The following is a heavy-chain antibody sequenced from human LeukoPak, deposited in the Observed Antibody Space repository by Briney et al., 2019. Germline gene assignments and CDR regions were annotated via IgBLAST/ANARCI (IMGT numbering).Heavy chain of an antibody. CDR3: ARDPKSITIFDSDREN. CDR2: ISSSSSYI. CDR1: GFTFSSYS. V-gene: IGHV3-21*01. D-gene: IGHD3-3*01. J-gene: IGHJ4*02. Sequence: GGSLRLSCAASGFTFSSYSMNWVRQAPGKGLEWVSSISSSSSYIYYADSVKGRFTISRDNAKNSLYLQMNSLRAEDTAVYYCARDPKSITIFDSDRENWGQGTLVTVSS.